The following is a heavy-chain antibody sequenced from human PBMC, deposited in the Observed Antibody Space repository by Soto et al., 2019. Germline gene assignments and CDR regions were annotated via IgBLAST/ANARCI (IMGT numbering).Heavy chain of an antibody. J-gene: IGHJ5*02. CDR2: IYPGDSDT. CDR3: ARHFEQLRYFDWLLTFDP. V-gene: IGHV5-51*01. D-gene: IGHD3-9*01. Sequence: GESLKISCKGSGYSFTSYWIGWVRQMPGKGLEWMGIIYPGDSDTRYSPSFQGQVTISADKSISTAYLQWSSLKASDTAVYYCARHFEQLRYFDWLLTFDPWGQGTLVTVSS. CDR1: GYSFTSYW.